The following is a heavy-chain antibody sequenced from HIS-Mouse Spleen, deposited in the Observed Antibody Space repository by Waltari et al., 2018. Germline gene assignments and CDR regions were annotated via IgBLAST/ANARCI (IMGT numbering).Heavy chain of an antibody. V-gene: IGHV4-34*01. CDR1: GGSFSGYY. J-gene: IGHJ3*02. Sequence: QVQLQQWGAGLLKPSETLSLTCAVYGGSFSGYYWSWIGQPPGKGLEWIGEINHSGSTNYNPSLKSRVTISVDTSKNQFSLKLSSVTAADTAVYYCARGRFHSWNDAFDIWGQGTMVTVSS. CDR3: ARGRFHSWNDAFDI. CDR2: INHSGST. D-gene: IGHD1-1*01.